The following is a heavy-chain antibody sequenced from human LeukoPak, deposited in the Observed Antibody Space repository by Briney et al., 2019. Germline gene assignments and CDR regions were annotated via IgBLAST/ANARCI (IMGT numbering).Heavy chain of an antibody. Sequence: PGGSLRLSCAASGFTFDDYTMHWVRQAPGKGLEWVSPISWDGGSTYYADSVKGRFTISRDNSKNSLYLQMNSLRTEDTALYYCAKDINRGMAVAVDYWGQGTLVTVSS. CDR3: AKDINRGMAVAVDY. J-gene: IGHJ4*02. D-gene: IGHD6-19*01. V-gene: IGHV3-43*01. CDR2: ISWDGGST. CDR1: GFTFDDYT.